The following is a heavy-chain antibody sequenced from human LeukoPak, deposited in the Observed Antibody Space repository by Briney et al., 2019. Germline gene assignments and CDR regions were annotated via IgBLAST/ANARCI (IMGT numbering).Heavy chain of an antibody. CDR1: GFTFSSYW. CDR2: IKQDGSEK. V-gene: IGHV3-7*01. D-gene: IGHD3-16*01. J-gene: IGHJ4*02. CDR3: ARARRGYYFDY. Sequence: GGSLRLSCAASGFTFSSYWMSWVRQAPGKGLGWVANIKQDGSEKYYVDSVKGQFTISRDNAKNSLYLQMNSLRAEDTAVYYCARARRGYYFDYWGRGTLVTVSS.